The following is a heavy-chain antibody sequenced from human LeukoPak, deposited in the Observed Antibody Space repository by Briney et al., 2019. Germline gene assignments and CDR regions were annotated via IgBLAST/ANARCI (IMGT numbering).Heavy chain of an antibody. CDR1: GGSISSYY. CDR3: ARVAKVGAPYFDY. V-gene: IGHV4-59*01. Sequence: PSETLSLTCTVSGGSISSYYWSWLRQPPGKGLDWIGYIYYSGSTNYNPSLKSRVTISVDTSKKQFSLKLSSVTAADTAMYYCARVAKVGAPYFDYWGQGTLVTVSS. D-gene: IGHD1-26*01. CDR2: IYYSGST. J-gene: IGHJ4*02.